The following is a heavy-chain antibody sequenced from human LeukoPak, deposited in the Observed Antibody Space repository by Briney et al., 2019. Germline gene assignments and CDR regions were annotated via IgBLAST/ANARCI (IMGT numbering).Heavy chain of an antibody. V-gene: IGHV4-39*01. Sequence: SETLSLTCTVSGGSISSSSYYWGWIRQPPGKGLEWLGSIYYSGSTYYNPSLKSRVTISVDTSKNQFSLKLSSVTAADTAVYYCARHYYDSSGYYYYYYYMDVWGKGTTVTVSS. J-gene: IGHJ6*03. CDR3: ARHYYDSSGYYYYYYYMDV. D-gene: IGHD3-22*01. CDR2: IYYSGST. CDR1: GGSISSSSYY.